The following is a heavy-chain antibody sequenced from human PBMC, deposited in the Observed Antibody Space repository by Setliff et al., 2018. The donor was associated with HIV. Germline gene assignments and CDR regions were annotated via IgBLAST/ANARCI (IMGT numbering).Heavy chain of an antibody. CDR3: ARVGPGHRDGKIYDTFDI. CDR1: GYSFTTYW. CDR2: IDPSDSYT. D-gene: IGHD5-12*01. V-gene: IGHV5-10-1*01. Sequence: PGASLKISGMGSGYSFTTYWINWVRQLPRKGLEWMGRIDPSDSYTDGSQSFHGHVTLSVDRSINSAYLQWSSLKASDTAMYYCARVGPGHRDGKIYDTFDIWGQGTLVTVS. J-gene: IGHJ3*02.